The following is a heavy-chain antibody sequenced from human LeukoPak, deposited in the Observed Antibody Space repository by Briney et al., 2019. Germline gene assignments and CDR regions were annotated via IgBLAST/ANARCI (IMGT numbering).Heavy chain of an antibody. D-gene: IGHD3-3*01. Sequence: SETLSLTCAVSGGSISSSNWRSWVRPPPGKGPEGTGKIYHSGSTNYNESLKSRFTISGDKSKNPLSLQLNSVTAADTAVYYCARATAGGFLEWLAYSYSDYYYMDVWGKGTTVTVSS. CDR3: ARATAGGFLEWLAYSYSDYYYMDV. J-gene: IGHJ6*03. CDR1: GGSISSSNW. CDR2: IYHSGST. V-gene: IGHV4-4*02.